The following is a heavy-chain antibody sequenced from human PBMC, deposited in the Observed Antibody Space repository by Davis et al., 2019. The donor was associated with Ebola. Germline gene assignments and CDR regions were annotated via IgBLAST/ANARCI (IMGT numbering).Heavy chain of an antibody. CDR2: ISSSDTI. CDR1: GFTFSDYY. Sequence: PGGSLRLSCAASGFTFSDYYMSWIRQAPGKGLEWVSYISSSDTIYYADSVKGRFTISRDNAKNSLYLQMNSLRAEDTAVYYCARDSSLAYWGQGTLVTVSS. V-gene: IGHV3-11*01. CDR3: ARDSSLAY. J-gene: IGHJ4*02. D-gene: IGHD6-6*01.